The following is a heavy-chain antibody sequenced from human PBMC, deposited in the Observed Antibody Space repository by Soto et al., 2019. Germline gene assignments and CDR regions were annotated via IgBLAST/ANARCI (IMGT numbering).Heavy chain of an antibody. J-gene: IGHJ4*02. CDR3: ARSGHSFGGVV. D-gene: IGHD3-16*01. CDR1: GGSMSGYY. Sequence: SETLSLTGTVSGGSMSGYYCSWIQQPPGKGLEYIGYIFYTGSTSYNASLTSRVAVSLDTPNNQISLKLKSATAADTAVYYCARSGHSFGGVVWGQGVLVTVSS. V-gene: IGHV4-59*01. CDR2: IFYTGST.